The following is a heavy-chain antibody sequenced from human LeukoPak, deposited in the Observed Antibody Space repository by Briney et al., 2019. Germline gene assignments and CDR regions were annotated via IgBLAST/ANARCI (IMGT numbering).Heavy chain of an antibody. CDR3: AREKPYSSSLEPDYFDY. V-gene: IGHV1-46*01. Sequence: GASVKVSCKASGYTFTGYYVHWVRQAPGQGLEWMGIINPSGGSTSYAQKFQGRVTMTRDMSTSTVYMELSSLRSEDTAVYYCAREKPYSSSLEPDYFDYWGQGTLVTVSS. D-gene: IGHD6-6*01. J-gene: IGHJ4*02. CDR1: GYTFTGYY. CDR2: INPSGGST.